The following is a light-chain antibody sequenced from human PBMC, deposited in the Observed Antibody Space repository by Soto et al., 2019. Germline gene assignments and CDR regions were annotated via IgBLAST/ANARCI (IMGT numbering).Light chain of an antibody. CDR3: QQYHIYPLT. CDR1: QSIITW. Sequence: DIPMTQSPSTLPASVGDRVTITCRASQSIITWLAWFQQAPGKAPKILISDASSLKSGVPSRFSGSGSGTEFTHTISSLQPDDFATYYCQQYHIYPLTFGGGTKVEI. V-gene: IGKV1-5*01. J-gene: IGKJ4*01. CDR2: DAS.